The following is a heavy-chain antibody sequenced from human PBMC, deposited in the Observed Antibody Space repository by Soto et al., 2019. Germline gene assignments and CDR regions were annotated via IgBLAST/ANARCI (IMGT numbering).Heavy chain of an antibody. CDR2: ITSSGGTT. CDR3: AREIYDDYDSSGFDH. V-gene: IGHV3-23*01. D-gene: IGHD3-22*01. CDR1: GFTFSSYG. Sequence: GGSLRLSCAASGFTFSSYGMHWVRQSPGKGLEWVSIITSSGGTTYYADSVKGRLTISRDNSKNTLYLQMNSLRAEDTAVYYCAREIYDDYDSSGFDHWGQGTLVTVSS. J-gene: IGHJ4*02.